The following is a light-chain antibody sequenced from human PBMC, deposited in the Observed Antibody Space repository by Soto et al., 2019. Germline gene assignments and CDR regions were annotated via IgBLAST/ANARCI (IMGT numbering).Light chain of an antibody. CDR3: LVWDSRSEHYV. CDR1: NIGSKS. CDR2: DDS. V-gene: IGLV3-21*02. Sequence: SYALAQSPSVSVAPGQTVSITCGGYNIGSKSVHWYQQKPGQAPVLVVYDDSDRRSGIPERFSGSNSGNTATLTITRVEAGDEADYHCLVWDSRSEHYVFGTGTKV. J-gene: IGLJ1*01.